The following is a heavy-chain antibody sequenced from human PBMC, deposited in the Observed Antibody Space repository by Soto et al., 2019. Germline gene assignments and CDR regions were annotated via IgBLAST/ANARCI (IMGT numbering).Heavy chain of an antibody. V-gene: IGHV4-61*01. CDR3: ARDRKRRDGYNLPDY. Sequence: SETLSLTCTVSGGSVSSGSYYWSWIRQPPGKGLEWIGYIYYSGSTSYNPSLKSRVTISVDTSKNQFSLKLSSVTAADTAVYYCARDRKRRDGYNLPDYWGQGTLVTVSS. D-gene: IGHD5-12*01. J-gene: IGHJ4*02. CDR2: IYYSGST. CDR1: GGSVSSGSYY.